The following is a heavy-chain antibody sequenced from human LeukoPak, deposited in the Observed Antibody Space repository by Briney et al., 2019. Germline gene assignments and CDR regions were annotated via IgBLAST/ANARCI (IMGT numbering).Heavy chain of an antibody. CDR3: ASSFAVAGYYHGMDV. CDR1: GGSITSYY. Sequence: SETPSLTCTVSGGSITSYYWSWIRQPAGKGLEWIGRIHTGGSTNYNPSLKSRVTMSVDTSKNQFSLKLTSVTATDTAMYYCASSFAVAGYYHGMDVWGQGTTVTVSS. V-gene: IGHV4-4*07. J-gene: IGHJ6*02. CDR2: IHTGGST. D-gene: IGHD3-3*01.